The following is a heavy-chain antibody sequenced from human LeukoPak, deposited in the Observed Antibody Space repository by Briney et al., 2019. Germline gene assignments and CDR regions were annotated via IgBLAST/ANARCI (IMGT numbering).Heavy chain of an antibody. CDR2: IYNDGRA. V-gene: IGHV3-53*01. CDR1: GFTVSSNY. CDR3: ARNKWGDYTGSDY. Sequence: PGGSLILSCAASGFTVSSNYMSWVRQAPGKGLEWVSVIYNDGRAYYADSVKGRFTISRDNSKNTLYLQMNSLRAEDTAVYYCARNKWGDYTGSDYWGQGTLVTVSS. D-gene: IGHD4-17*01. J-gene: IGHJ4*02.